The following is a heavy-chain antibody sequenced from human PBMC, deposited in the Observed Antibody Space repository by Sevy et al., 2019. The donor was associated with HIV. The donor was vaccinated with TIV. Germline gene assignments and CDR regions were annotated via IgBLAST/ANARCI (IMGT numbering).Heavy chain of an antibody. V-gene: IGHV3-73*01. Sequence: GGSLRLSCAASGFTFSGSAMHWVRQASGKGLEWVGRIRSKANSYATAYAASVKGRFTISRDDSKNTAYLQMNSLKTEDTAVYYCTRQAGYCSSTSCSTKYYYYGMDVWGQGTTVTISS. CDR3: TRQAGYCSSTSCSTKYYYYGMDV. CDR1: GFTFSGSA. CDR2: IRSKANSYAT. D-gene: IGHD2-2*03. J-gene: IGHJ6*02.